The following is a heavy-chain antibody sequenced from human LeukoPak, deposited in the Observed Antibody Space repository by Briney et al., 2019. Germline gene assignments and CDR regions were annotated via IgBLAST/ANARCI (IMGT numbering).Heavy chain of an antibody. CDR1: GGSISSYY. CDR2: IYTSGST. V-gene: IGHV4-4*07. CDR3: ARGIKYYYDSSGYYYP. Sequence: SETLSLTCTVSGGSISSYYWSWIRQPAGKGLEWIGRIYTSGSTNYNPSLKSRVTISVDTSKNQFSLKLSSVTAADTAVYYCARGIKYYYDSSGYYYPWGQGTLVTVSS. D-gene: IGHD3-22*01. J-gene: IGHJ5*02.